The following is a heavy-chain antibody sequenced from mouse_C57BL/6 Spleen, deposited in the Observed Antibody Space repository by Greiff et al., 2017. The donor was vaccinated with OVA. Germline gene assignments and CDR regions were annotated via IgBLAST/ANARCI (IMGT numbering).Heavy chain of an antibody. CDR2: INPYNGGT. J-gene: IGHJ2*01. D-gene: IGHD1-1*02. CDR3: ARGVGDY. Sequence: EVKLEESGPVLVKPGASVKMSCKASGYTFTDYYMNWVKQSHGKSLEWIGVINPYNGGTSYNQKFKGKATLTVDKSSSTAYMELNSLTSEDSAVYYCARGVGDYWGQGTTLTVSS. CDR1: GYTFTDYY. V-gene: IGHV1-19*01.